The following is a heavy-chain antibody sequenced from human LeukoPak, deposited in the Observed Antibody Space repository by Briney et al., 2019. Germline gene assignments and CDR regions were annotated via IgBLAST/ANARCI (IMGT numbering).Heavy chain of an antibody. D-gene: IGHD3-16*01. CDR2: IRYDGSNK. CDR1: GFTFSSYG. V-gene: IGHV3-30*02. J-gene: IGHJ3*02. CDR3: AKVLRITPDDGFDI. Sequence: PGGSLRLSCAASGFTFSSYGMHWVRQAPGKGLEWVAFIRYDGSNKYYADSVKGRFTISRDNSRNTLYLQMNSLRGEDTAVYYCAKVLRITPDDGFDIWGQGTMVTVSS.